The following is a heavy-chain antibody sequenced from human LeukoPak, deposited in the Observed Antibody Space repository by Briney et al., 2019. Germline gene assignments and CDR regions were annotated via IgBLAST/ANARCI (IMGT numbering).Heavy chain of an antibody. V-gene: IGHV3-33*01. CDR3: VSDGEN. D-gene: IGHD3-3*01. CDR2: IWYDGRNK. Sequence: GGSLRLSCVASGFTFSDYGMQWVRQAPGKGLEWVAVIWYDGRNKYYGDSAKGRFTISRDNSENILYLQMNSLRAEDTAVYYCVSDGENWGQGTLVTVSS. CDR1: GFTFSDYG. J-gene: IGHJ4*02.